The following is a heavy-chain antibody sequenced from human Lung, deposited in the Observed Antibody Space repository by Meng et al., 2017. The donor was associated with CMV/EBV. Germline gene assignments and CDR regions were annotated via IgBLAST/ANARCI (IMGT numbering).Heavy chain of an antibody. CDR1: GFSLSTSGMR. CDR2: IDWDDDK. D-gene: IGHD6-13*01. Sequence: SGXXLVXPTQTLTLTCTFSGFSLSTSGMRVSWIRQPPGKALEWLARIDWDDDKFYSISLKTRLTISKDTSKNQVVLTMTNMDPVDTATYYCARDAAGYSIFAPWXQGTLVTVSS. V-gene: IGHV2-70D*14. J-gene: IGHJ5*02. CDR3: ARDAAGYSIFAP.